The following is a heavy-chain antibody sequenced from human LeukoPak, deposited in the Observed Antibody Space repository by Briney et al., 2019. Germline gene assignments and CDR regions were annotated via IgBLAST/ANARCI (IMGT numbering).Heavy chain of an antibody. CDR3: ARGGGTQPYYYQYMDV. V-gene: IGHV3-53*01. CDR1: GIIISSNY. J-gene: IGHJ6*03. D-gene: IGHD1-1*01. Sequence: GFMRLSWAASGIIISSNYMNWVRQTADKGLELVSLTYSGGCTYYAHSVEGRFTVTRDNSENTLILQMNSLTVEDTAVYYCARGGGTQPYYYQYMDVWGKGTTVTVSS. CDR2: TYSGGCT.